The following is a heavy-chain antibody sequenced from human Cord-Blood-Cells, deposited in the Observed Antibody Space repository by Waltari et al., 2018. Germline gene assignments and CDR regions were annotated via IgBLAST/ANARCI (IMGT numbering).Heavy chain of an antibody. D-gene: IGHD6-6*01. CDR3: ASLAAPDAFDI. CDR2: IKQDGSEK. Sequence: EVQLVESGGGLVQPGGSLRLPCAASGLPFVITWIIWVRPAPGKGLEWVANIKQDGSEKYYVDSVKGRFTISRDNAKNSLYLQMNSLRAEDTAVYYCASLAAPDAFDIWGQGTMVTVSS. CDR1: GLPFVITW. V-gene: IGHV3-7*01. J-gene: IGHJ3*02.